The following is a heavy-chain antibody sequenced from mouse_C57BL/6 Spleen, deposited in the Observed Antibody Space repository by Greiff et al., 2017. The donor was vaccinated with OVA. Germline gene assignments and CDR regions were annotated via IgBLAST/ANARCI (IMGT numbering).Heavy chain of an antibody. Sequence: LVESGPELVKPGASVKISCKASGYAFSSSWMNWVKQRPGKGLEWIGRIYPGDGDTNYNGKFKGKATLTADKSSSTAYMQLSSLTSEDSAVDFCARFSVVDWYFDVWGTGTTVTVSS. D-gene: IGHD1-1*01. CDR1: GYAFSSSW. J-gene: IGHJ1*03. CDR2: IYPGDGDT. CDR3: ARFSVVDWYFDV. V-gene: IGHV1-82*01.